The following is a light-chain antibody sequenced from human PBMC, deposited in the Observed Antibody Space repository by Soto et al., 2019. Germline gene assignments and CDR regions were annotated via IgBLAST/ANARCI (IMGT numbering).Light chain of an antibody. V-gene: IGLV2-8*01. CDR1: SSDVGGYNS. J-gene: IGLJ3*02. CDR3: SSYAGSNNWV. Sequence: QSALTQPPSASGSPGQSVTISCTGTSSDVGGYNSVSWYQQHPGKAPKLLIYNVSKRPSGVPERFSGSKSGNTASLTVSGLQAEDEADYYCSSYAGSNNWVFGGGTKLTVL. CDR2: NVS.